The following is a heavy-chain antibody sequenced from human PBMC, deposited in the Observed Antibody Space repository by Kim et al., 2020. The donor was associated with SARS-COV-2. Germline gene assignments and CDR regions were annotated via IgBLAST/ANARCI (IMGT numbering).Heavy chain of an antibody. V-gene: IGHV4-59*08. CDR1: GGSISSYY. Sequence: SETLSLTCTVSGGSISSYYWSWIRQPPGKGLEWIGYIYYSGSTNYNPSLKSRVTISVDTSKNQFSLKLSSVTAADTAVYYCAKHRAVSSGWGYYFDYWGQGTLVTVSS. D-gene: IGHD6-19*01. J-gene: IGHJ4*02. CDR3: AKHRAVSSGWGYYFDY. CDR2: IYYSGST.